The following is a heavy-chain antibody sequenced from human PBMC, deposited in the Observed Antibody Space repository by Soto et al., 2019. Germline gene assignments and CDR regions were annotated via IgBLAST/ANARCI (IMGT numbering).Heavy chain of an antibody. CDR2: IIPIFGTA. J-gene: IGHJ4*02. CDR1: GGTFSSYA. D-gene: IGHD2-2*01. Sequence: QVQLVQSGAEVKKPGSSVKVSCKASGGTFSSYAISWVRQAPGQGLEWMGGIIPIFGTANYAQKFQGRVEITAEESTSTAYMELSSLRSEDTAVYYCARPEYCSSTSCYRGRDHFDYWGQGTLVTGSS. V-gene: IGHV1-69*01. CDR3: ARPEYCSSTSCYRGRDHFDY.